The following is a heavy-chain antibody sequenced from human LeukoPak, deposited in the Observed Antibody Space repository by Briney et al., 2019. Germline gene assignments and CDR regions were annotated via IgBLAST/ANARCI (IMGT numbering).Heavy chain of an antibody. Sequence: ASVKVSCKASGYTLTGYYMHWVRQAPGQGLEWMGWINPNSGGTNYAQKFQGRVTMTRDTSIGTAYMELSRLGSDDTAVYYCARAQTVVAATPGGYWGQGTLVTVSS. V-gene: IGHV1-2*02. CDR1: GYTLTGYY. CDR3: ARAQTVVAATPGGY. J-gene: IGHJ4*02. D-gene: IGHD2-15*01. CDR2: INPNSGGT.